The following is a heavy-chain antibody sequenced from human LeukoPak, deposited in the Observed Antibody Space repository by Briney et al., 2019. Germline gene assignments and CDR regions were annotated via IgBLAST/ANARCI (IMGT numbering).Heavy chain of an antibody. D-gene: IGHD6-13*01. J-gene: IGHJ4*02. CDR1: GGSLSSYY. CDR3: ARAPGIAAAGTHFDF. CDR2: IYYSGSA. V-gene: IGHV4-59*01. Sequence: PSETLSLTCTVSGGSLSSYYWSWIRQPPGKGLEWIGCIYYSGSAKYNPSLKSRVTISVDTSKNQFSLKLSSVTAGDTAVYYCARAPGIAAAGTHFDFWGQGTLVTVSS.